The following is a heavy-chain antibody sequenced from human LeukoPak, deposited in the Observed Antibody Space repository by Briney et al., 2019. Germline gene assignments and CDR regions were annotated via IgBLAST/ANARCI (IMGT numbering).Heavy chain of an antibody. V-gene: IGHV4-59*08. CDR3: ARHRREQQLVRLDY. Sequence: SETLSLTYTVSGGSISSYYWSWIRQPPGKGLEWIGYIYYSGSTNYNPSLRSRVTTSVDTSKKQISLKLSSVTAADTAVYYCARHRREQQLVRLDYWGQGTLVTVSS. J-gene: IGHJ4*02. D-gene: IGHD6-13*01. CDR2: IYYSGST. CDR1: GGSISSYY.